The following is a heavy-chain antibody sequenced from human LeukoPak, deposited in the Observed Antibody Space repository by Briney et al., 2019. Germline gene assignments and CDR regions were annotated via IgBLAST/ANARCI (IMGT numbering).Heavy chain of an antibody. CDR3: AKGWGYSGYGYGMDV. Sequence: GGSLRLSCAASGFTFSSYGMHWVRQAPGKGLEWVAFIRYDGSNKYYADSVKGRFTISRDNSKNTLYLQMNSLRAEDTAVYYCAKGWGYSGYGYGMDVWGQGTTVTVSS. CDR2: IRYDGSNK. CDR1: GFTFSSYG. V-gene: IGHV3-30*02. D-gene: IGHD5-12*01. J-gene: IGHJ6*02.